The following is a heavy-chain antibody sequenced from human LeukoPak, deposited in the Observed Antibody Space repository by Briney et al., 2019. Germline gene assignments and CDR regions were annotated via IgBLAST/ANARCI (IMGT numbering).Heavy chain of an antibody. V-gene: IGHV1-2*06. D-gene: IGHD5-12*01. CDR2: INPNSGGT. CDR1: GYTFTGYY. Sequence: ASVKVSCKASGYTFTGYYMHWVRQAPGQGLEWMGRINPNSGGTNYAQKFQGRVTMTRDTSISTAYMELSRLRSDDTAVYYCARGWGRGYSGYDYWGQGTLVTVSS. CDR3: ARGWGRGYSGYDY. J-gene: IGHJ4*02.